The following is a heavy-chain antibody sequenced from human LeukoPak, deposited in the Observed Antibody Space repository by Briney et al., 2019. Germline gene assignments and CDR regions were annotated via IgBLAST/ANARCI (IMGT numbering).Heavy chain of an antibody. D-gene: IGHD6-13*01. CDR2: ISGYNGNT. Sequence: ASVKVSCKASGYTFTSYGISWVRQAPGQGLEWMGWISGYNGNTNYAQKLQGRVTMTTDTSTSTAYMELRSLRSDDTAVYYCARVRFYGSSWYGDAFDIWGQGTMVTVSS. V-gene: IGHV1-18*01. CDR1: GYTFTSYG. J-gene: IGHJ3*02. CDR3: ARVRFYGSSWYGDAFDI.